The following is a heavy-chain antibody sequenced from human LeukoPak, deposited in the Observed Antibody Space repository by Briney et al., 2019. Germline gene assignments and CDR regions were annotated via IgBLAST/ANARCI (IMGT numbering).Heavy chain of an antibody. V-gene: IGHV3-23*01. Sequence: GGSLRLSCAASGFTFSSYAMSWVRQAPGKGLEWVSAISGSGGSTYYADSVKGRFTISRDNSKNTLYLQMNSLRAEDTAVYYCAKDTPDYVWGSYRSYYSDYWGQGTLVTVSS. D-gene: IGHD3-16*02. CDR3: AKDTPDYVWGSYRSYYSDY. CDR2: ISGSGGST. J-gene: IGHJ4*02. CDR1: GFTFSSYA.